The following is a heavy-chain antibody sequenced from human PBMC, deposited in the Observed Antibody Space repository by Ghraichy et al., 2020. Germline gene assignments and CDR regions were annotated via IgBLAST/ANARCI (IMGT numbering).Heavy chain of an antibody. Sequence: SETLSLTCTVSGGSISSTSYYWGWLRQPPGKGLEWIGSIYYSGSTNYNPSLKSRVTISVDTSKIQFSLKLGSVTAADTAVYYCARQAYGGGFTYFDYWGQGTLVTVSS. D-gene: IGHD4-23*01. CDR3: ARQAYGGGFTYFDY. CDR2: IYYSGST. V-gene: IGHV4-39*01. CDR1: GGSISSTSYY. J-gene: IGHJ4*02.